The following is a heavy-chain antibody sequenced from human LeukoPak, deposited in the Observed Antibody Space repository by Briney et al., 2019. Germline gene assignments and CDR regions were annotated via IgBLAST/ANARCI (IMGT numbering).Heavy chain of an antibody. Sequence: GESLKISCKGSGYSFTSYWIGWVRQAPGQGLEWMGWINPNSGGTNYAQKFQGRVTMTRDTSISTAYMELSRLRSDDTAVYYCALLTEWSTYYYYYYYMDVWGKGTTVTVSS. D-gene: IGHD2-8*01. CDR3: ALLTEWSTYYYYYYYMDV. CDR1: GYSFTSYW. J-gene: IGHJ6*03. CDR2: INPNSGGT. V-gene: IGHV1-2*02.